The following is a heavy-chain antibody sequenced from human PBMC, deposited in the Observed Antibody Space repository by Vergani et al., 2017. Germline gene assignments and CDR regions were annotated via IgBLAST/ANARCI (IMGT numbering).Heavy chain of an antibody. Sequence: QVQLLESGGGVVQPGRSLRLSCAASGFIFSSYGIHWVRQAPGKGLEWVAVISYDGSYKYYADSVKGRFTISRDNPKNTLYLQMNSLRAEDTAVYYCAKSASYYDSSGYYYFDYWGQGTLVTVSS. V-gene: IGHV3-30*18. CDR2: ISYDGSYK. CDR1: GFIFSSYG. CDR3: AKSASYYDSSGYYYFDY. J-gene: IGHJ4*02. D-gene: IGHD3-22*01.